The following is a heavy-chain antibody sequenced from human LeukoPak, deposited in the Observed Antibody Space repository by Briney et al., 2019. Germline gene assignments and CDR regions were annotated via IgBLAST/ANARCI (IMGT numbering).Heavy chain of an antibody. CDR3: ARVAVPAAINC. CDR2: IYYSGST. D-gene: IGHD2-2*02. J-gene: IGHJ4*02. Sequence: SETLSLTCTVSGGSISSGGYYWSWIRQHPGKGLEWIGYIYYSGSTYYNPSLKSRVNISVDTSKKQFSLKLSSVTAADTAVYYCARVAVPAAINCWGQGTLVTVSS. V-gene: IGHV4-31*03. CDR1: GGSISSGGYY.